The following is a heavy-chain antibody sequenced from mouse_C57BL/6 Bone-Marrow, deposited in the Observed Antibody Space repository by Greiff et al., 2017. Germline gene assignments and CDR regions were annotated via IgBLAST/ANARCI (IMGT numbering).Heavy chain of an antibody. Sequence: QVQLQQPGAELVMPGASVKLSCKASGYTFTSYWMHWVKQRPGQGLEWIGEIDPSDSYTNYNQKFKGKSTLTVDKSSSTAYMQLSSLTSEDSAVYYCARGRNYGNYNSNWYFDVWGTGTTVTVSS. D-gene: IGHD2-1*01. V-gene: IGHV1-69*01. CDR1: GYTFTSYW. CDR2: IDPSDSYT. CDR3: ARGRNYGNYNSNWYFDV. J-gene: IGHJ1*03.